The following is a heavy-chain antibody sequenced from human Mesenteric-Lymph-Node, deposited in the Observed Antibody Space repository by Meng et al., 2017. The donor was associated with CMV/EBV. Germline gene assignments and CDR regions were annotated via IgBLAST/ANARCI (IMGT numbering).Heavy chain of an antibody. J-gene: IGHJ6*02. V-gene: IGHV3-30*04. Sequence: GESLKISCAASGFTFSSYAMHWVRQAPGKGLEWVAVISYDGSNKYYADSVKGRFTISRDNSKNTLYLQMNSLRAEDTAVYYCASQSIAYYYYYGMDGWGQGTTVTVSS. CDR1: GFTFSSYA. CDR2: ISYDGSNK. CDR3: ASQSIAYYYYYGMDG.